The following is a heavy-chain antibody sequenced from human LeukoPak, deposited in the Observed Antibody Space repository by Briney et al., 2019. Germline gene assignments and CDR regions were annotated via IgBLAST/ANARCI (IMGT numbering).Heavy chain of an antibody. CDR2: ISGSDTGT. CDR1: GFTFSTYA. CDR3: AKEGGSVL. J-gene: IGHJ4*02. D-gene: IGHD3-10*01. Sequence: GGSLRLSCAASGFTFSTYAMSWVRQAPGKGLELVSAISGSDTGTYYADSVKGRFTISRDNSKNTLYLQMNSLRAEDTAVYYCAKEGGSVLWGQGTLVTVSS. V-gene: IGHV3-23*01.